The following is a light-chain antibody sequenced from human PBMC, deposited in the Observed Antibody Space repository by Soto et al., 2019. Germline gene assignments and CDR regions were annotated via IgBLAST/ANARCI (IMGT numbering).Light chain of an antibody. V-gene: IGLV2-14*03. CDR2: DVA. J-gene: IGLJ1*01. CDR1: SSDVGGSTF. Sequence: QSALTQPASVSASPGQSITISCTGTSSDVGGSTFVSWYQQHPGKPPKLIIYDVATPPSGVSNRFSGSKSGSTASLIISGLQTEDESDSFCVSFSSCTTYVFGSGTKLTVL. CDR3: VSFSSCTTYV.